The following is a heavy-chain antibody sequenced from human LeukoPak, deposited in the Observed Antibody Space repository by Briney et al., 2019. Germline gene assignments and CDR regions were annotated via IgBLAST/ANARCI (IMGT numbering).Heavy chain of an antibody. D-gene: IGHD3-3*01. CDR3: ARAVTVPLRSSGSLGSYYYYMDV. CDR1: GVTFSSYW. J-gene: IGHJ6*03. Sequence: GGSLRLSCAASGVTFSSYWMSWVRQAPGKGLEWVANIKQDGSEKYYVDSVKGRFTISRDNAKNSLYLQMNSLRAEDTAVYYCARAVTVPLRSSGSLGSYYYYMDVWGKGTTVTVSS. CDR2: IKQDGSEK. V-gene: IGHV3-7*01.